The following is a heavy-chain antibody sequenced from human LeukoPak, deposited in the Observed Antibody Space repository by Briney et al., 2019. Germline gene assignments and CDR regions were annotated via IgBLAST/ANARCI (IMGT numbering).Heavy chain of an antibody. CDR2: IYPGDSDT. J-gene: IGHJ4*02. Sequence: RGKSLHIYGKGFGYSFTSYWIGGARQMPRKGLEWMGNIYPGDSDTRYSPSFQGQVTISADKSISTAYLQWSSLKASDTAMYYCARLLSTMVGGVIEALDYWGQGTLVTVSS. V-gene: IGHV5-51*01. CDR3: ARLLSTMVGGVIEALDY. CDR1: GYSFTSYW. D-gene: IGHD3-10*01.